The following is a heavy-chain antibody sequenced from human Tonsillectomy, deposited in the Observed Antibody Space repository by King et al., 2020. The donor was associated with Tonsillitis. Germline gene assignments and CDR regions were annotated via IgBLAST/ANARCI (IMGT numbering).Heavy chain of an antibody. V-gene: IGHV1-69*04. CDR3: ARWDYDILTGYYPPYYYGMDV. CDR2: IIPILGIX. D-gene: IGHD3-9*01. CDR1: GGTFSSYA. J-gene: IGHJ6*02. Sequence: QLVQSGAEVKKPGSSVKVSCKASGGTFSSYAISWVRQAPGQGLEWMGRIIPILGIXNYAQKFQGRVTITADKSTSTAYMELSSLRSEDTAVYYCARWDYDILTGYYPPYYYGMDVWGQGTTVTVSS.